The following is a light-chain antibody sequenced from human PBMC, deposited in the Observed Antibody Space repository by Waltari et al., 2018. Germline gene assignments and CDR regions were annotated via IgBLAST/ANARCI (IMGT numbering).Light chain of an antibody. Sequence: EIVLTQSPGTLSLLPGERATLSCRASQSVSRSLAWYQQKPGQAPRLLIYGSSSRATGIPDRFIGSGSGTDFSLTINRLEPEDFAGYYCQHYVRLPATFGQGTKVDIK. V-gene: IGKV3-20*01. J-gene: IGKJ1*01. CDR1: QSVSRS. CDR2: GSS. CDR3: QHYVRLPAT.